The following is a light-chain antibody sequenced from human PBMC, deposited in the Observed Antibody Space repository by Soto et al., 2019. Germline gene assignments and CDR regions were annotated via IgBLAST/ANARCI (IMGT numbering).Light chain of an antibody. V-gene: IGLV2-14*01. CDR3: NSYTSSFTWV. J-gene: IGLJ3*02. CDR2: DVS. Sequence: QSVLTQPASVSGSPGQSITISCTGTSSDVGNYNYVSWYQQYPGKAPKVMIYDVSNRPSGVSNRFSGSKSGNTASLTIAGLQAEDEADYYCNSYTSSFTWVFGGGTTVTVL. CDR1: SSDVGNYNY.